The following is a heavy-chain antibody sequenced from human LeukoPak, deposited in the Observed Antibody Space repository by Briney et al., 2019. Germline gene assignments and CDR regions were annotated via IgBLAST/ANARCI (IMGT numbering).Heavy chain of an antibody. CDR2: INPNSGGT. D-gene: IGHD1-26*01. CDR1: GYTFTGYY. CDR3: ARARYSGSHLPF. J-gene: IGHJ3*01. V-gene: IGHV1-2*02. Sequence: GASVKVSCKASGYTFTGYYMHRVRQAPGQGLEWMGWINPNSGGTNYAQKFQGRVTMTRDTSISTAYMELSRLRSDDTAVYYCARARYSGSHLPFWGQGTMVTVSS.